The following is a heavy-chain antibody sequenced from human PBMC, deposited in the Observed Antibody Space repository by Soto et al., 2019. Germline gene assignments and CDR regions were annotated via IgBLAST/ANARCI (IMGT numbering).Heavy chain of an antibody. CDR1: GFTFSSYA. J-gene: IGHJ4*02. CDR3: KSRASGSQSFDY. Sequence: QVQLVESGGGVVQPGSSLRLSCAASGFTFSSYAMHWVRQAPGKGLEWVAFLSYDGGNQYYADSVKGRFTISRDNSKNTLDLHRNSLRAEDTSLYSCKSRASGSQSFDYWGQGTLVTVSS. D-gene: IGHD3-10*01. V-gene: IGHV3-30-3*01. CDR2: LSYDGGNQ.